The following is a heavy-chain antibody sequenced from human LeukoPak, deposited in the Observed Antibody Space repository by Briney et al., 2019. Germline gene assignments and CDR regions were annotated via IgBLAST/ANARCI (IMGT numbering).Heavy chain of an antibody. CDR1: GFTVSTNY. CDR3: AELGITMIGGV. V-gene: IGHV3-48*03. CDR2: ISSSGSTI. J-gene: IGHJ6*04. D-gene: IGHD3-10*02. Sequence: GGSLRLSCAASGFTVSTNYMNWVRQAPGKGLEWVSYISSSGSTIYYADSVKGRFTISRDNAKNSLYLQMNSLRAEDTAVYYCAELGITMIGGVWGKGTTVTISS.